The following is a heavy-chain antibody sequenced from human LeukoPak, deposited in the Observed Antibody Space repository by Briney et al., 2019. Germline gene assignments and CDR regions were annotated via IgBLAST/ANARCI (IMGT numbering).Heavy chain of an antibody. CDR3: ARDVLAYCGCDCYSGYFDY. D-gene: IGHD2-21*02. Sequence: SETLSLTCTVSGGSISSYYWSWIRQPPGKGLEWIGYIYYSGTTKYNPSLKSRVTISVDTSKNQISLKLGSVTAADTAVYYCARDVLAYCGCDCYSGYFDYWGQGTLVTVSS. CDR2: IYYSGTT. V-gene: IGHV4-59*01. CDR1: GGSISSYY. J-gene: IGHJ4*02.